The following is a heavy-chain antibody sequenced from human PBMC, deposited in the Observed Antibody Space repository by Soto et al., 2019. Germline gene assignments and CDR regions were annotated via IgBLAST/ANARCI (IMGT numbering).Heavy chain of an antibody. CDR3: ARADVGSRY. J-gene: IGHJ4*02. D-gene: IGHD1-26*01. V-gene: IGHV1-18*01. Sequence: ASVKVSCKAPRYTITSYGISWLRQAPGQGLEWMGWISAGNSNTKYAQKFQGRVTITRDTSASTAYMELSSLRSEDTAVYYCARADVGSRYWGQGTLVTVSS. CDR2: ISAGNSNT. CDR1: RYTITSYG.